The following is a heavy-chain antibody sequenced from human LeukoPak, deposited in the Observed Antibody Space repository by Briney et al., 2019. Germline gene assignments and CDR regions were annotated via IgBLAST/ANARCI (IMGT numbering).Heavy chain of an antibody. V-gene: IGHV3-74*01. CDR3: ARARPVTMVRGVLY. D-gene: IGHD3-10*01. CDR1: GFTFSSYW. Sequence: AGGSLRLSCAASGFTFSSYWMHWVRQAPGKGLVWVSRINSDGSSTSYADSVKGRFTISRDNAKNTLHLQMNSLRAEDTAVYYCARARPVTMVRGVLYWGQGTLVTVSS. J-gene: IGHJ4*02. CDR2: INSDGSST.